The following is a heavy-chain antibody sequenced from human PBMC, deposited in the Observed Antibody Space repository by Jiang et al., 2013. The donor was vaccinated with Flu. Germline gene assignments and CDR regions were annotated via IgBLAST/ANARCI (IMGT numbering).Heavy chain of an antibody. CDR1: GGSISGYY. D-gene: IGHD6-13*01. CDR3: VAEVPYHSSSWFDP. Sequence: GSGLVKPSETLSLSCTVSGGSISGYYWNWIRQAPGKGLEWIGRIYYSGDTNYNPSLKSRVTMSLDTSSDQFSLRLRSVTASDTALYYCVAEVPYHSSSWFDPWGQGTPVTVSS. CDR2: IYYSGDT. V-gene: IGHV4-59*08. J-gene: IGHJ5*02.